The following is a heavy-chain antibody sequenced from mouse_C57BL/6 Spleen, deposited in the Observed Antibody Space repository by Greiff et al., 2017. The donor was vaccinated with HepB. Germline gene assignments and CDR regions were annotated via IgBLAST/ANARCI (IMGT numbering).Heavy chain of an antibody. CDR3: ARHDYGSSLYAMDY. Sequence: EVQLVESGGGLVKPGGSLKLSCAASGFTFSSYTMSWVRQTPEKRLEWVATISGGGGNTYYPDSVKGRFTISRDNAKNTLYLQMSSLRSEDTALYYCARHDYGSSLYAMDYWGQGTSVTVSS. CDR2: ISGGGGNT. D-gene: IGHD1-1*01. V-gene: IGHV5-9*01. J-gene: IGHJ4*01. CDR1: GFTFSSYT.